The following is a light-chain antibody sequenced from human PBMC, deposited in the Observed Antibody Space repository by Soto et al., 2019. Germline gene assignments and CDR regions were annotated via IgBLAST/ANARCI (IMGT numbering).Light chain of an antibody. V-gene: IGKV3-20*01. CDR2: GAS. Sequence: IVLTQPPGTLALSPGEGATLSCRASQSVSSSYLAWYQQKPGQAPRLLISGASSRAPGIPDRVSGSGSGTDFTLTISRLEPEDFAVYYCQQYGNSLWTFGQGTKVDI. J-gene: IGKJ1*01. CDR3: QQYGNSLWT. CDR1: QSVSSSY.